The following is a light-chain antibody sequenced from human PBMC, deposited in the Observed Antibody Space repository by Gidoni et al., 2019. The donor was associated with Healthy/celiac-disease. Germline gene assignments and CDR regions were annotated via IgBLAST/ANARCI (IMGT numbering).Light chain of an antibody. J-gene: IGKJ2*01. CDR3: QQYGSSPYT. Sequence: EIVLTHSPGTLSLSPGERATLSCRASQSVSSSYLAWYQQKPGQAPRLLIYGASRRATGIPDRFSGSGSGTDFTLNISRLEPEDFAVYYCQQYGSSPYTFGQGTKLEIK. V-gene: IGKV3-20*01. CDR1: QSVSSSY. CDR2: GAS.